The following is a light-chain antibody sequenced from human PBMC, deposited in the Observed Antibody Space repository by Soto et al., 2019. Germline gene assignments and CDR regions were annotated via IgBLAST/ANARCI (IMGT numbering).Light chain of an antibody. CDR1: QSISSY. J-gene: IGKJ5*01. CDR3: QQSYSTLIT. Sequence: DIQMTQSPSSLSASVGDRVTITCRASQSISSYLNWYQQKPGKAPKLLIYAASSLQSGVTSRFSGSGSGTDFTLTISSLQPEDFATYYCQQSYSTLITFGQGTRLE. V-gene: IGKV1-39*01. CDR2: AAS.